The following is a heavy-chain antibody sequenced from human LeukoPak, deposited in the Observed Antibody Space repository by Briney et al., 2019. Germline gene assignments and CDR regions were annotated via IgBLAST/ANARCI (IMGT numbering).Heavy chain of an antibody. J-gene: IGHJ3*02. CDR1: GYTLTELS. D-gene: IGHD1-26*01. V-gene: IGHV1-24*01. CDR2: FDPEHGET. CDR3: ASRLEWEVFPAFDI. Sequence: ASVKVSCKVSGYTLTELSMHWLRQAPGKGLEWMGGFDPEHGETIYAQKFQGRVTMTEDTSTDTAYMELSSLRSEDTAVYYCASRLEWEVFPAFDIWGQGTMVTVSS.